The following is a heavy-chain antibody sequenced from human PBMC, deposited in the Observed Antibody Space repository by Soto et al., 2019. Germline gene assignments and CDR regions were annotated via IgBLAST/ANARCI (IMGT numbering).Heavy chain of an antibody. CDR3: ARYCSGGSCYSSHCDY. CDR1: GGSISSGGYY. J-gene: IGHJ4*02. Sequence: QVQLQESGPGLVKPSQTLSLTCTVSGGSISSGGYYWSWIRQHPGKGLEWIGYIFYSGGTYYNPSLESRVTISVDTSKNHFSLKLSSVTAADTAVYYCARYCSGGSCYSSHCDYWGQGTLVTVSS. D-gene: IGHD2-15*01. CDR2: IFYSGGT. V-gene: IGHV4-31*03.